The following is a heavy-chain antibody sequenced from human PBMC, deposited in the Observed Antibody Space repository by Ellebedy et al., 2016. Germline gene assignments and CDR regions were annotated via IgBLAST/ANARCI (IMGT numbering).Heavy chain of an antibody. V-gene: IGHV4-59*12. CDR2: IYYSGST. CDR1: GGSISSYY. J-gene: IGHJ4*02. Sequence: SETLSLTXTVSGGSISSYYWSWIRQPPGKGLEWIGYIYYSGSTNYNPSLKSRVTISVDTSKNQFSLKLSSVTAADTAVYYCARVLPVWGEIDYWGQGTLVTVSS. CDR3: ARVLPVWGEIDY. D-gene: IGHD3-16*01.